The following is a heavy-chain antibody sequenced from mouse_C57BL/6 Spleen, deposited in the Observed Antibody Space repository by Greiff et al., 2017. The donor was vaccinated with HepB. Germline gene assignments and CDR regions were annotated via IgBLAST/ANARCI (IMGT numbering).Heavy chain of an antibody. CDR1: GYAFSSSW. Sequence: QVQLQQSGPELVKPGASVKISCKASGYAFSSSWMNWVKQRPGKGLEWIGRIYPGDGDTNYNGKFKGKATLTADKSSSTAYMQLSSLTSEDSAVYFCATNYYGYDDYWGQGTTLTVSS. D-gene: IGHD2-2*01. CDR2: IYPGDGDT. J-gene: IGHJ2*01. V-gene: IGHV1-82*01. CDR3: ATNYYGYDDY.